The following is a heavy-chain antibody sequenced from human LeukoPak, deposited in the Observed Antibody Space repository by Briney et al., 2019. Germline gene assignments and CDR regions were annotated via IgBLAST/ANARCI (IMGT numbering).Heavy chain of an antibody. Sequence: SSETLSLTCAVYGGSFSGYYWSWIRQPPGKGLEWIGEINYSGSTNYNPSLKSRVTISVDTSKNQFSLKLSSVTAADTAVYYCARSGARRLRPSTTTYVVDVWGKGITVTVSS. CDR3: ARSGARRLRPSTTTYVVDV. CDR2: INYSGST. V-gene: IGHV4-34*01. D-gene: IGHD2/OR15-2a*01. CDR1: GGSFSGYY. J-gene: IGHJ6*04.